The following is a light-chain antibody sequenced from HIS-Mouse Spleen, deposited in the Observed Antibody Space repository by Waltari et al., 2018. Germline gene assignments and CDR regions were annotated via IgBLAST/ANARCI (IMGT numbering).Light chain of an antibody. V-gene: IGKV1-9*01. CDR3: QQLNSYPPT. CDR2: AAA. J-gene: IGKJ1*01. Sequence: DIQLTQSPSFLSASVGDRVTITYRASQGIRSYLAWYQQKPGKAPKLLIYAAATLQSGVPSRFSGSGSGTEFTLTISSLQPEDFATYYCQQLNSYPPTFGQGTKVEIK. CDR1: QGIRSY.